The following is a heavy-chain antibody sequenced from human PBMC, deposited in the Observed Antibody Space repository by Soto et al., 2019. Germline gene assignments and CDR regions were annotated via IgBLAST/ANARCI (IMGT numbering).Heavy chain of an antibody. CDR3: ARVSRYCSSTSCPTDAFDI. CDR1: GGSISSGGYD. J-gene: IGHJ3*02. V-gene: IGHV4-31*03. Sequence: SETLSLTCTVSGGSISSGGYDWSWIRQHPGKGLEWIGYIYYSGSTYYNPSLKSRVTISVDTPKNQFSLKLSSVTAADTAVYYCARVSRYCSSTSCPTDAFDIWGQGTMVTVSS. CDR2: IYYSGST. D-gene: IGHD2-2*01.